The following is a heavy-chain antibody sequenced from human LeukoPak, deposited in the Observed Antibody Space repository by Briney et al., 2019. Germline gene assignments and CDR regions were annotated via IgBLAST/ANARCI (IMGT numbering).Heavy chain of an antibody. D-gene: IGHD3-9*01. CDR1: GFTFSDYY. J-gene: IGHJ4*02. V-gene: IGHV3-11*01. CDR3: ARAPFYDTPIDY. Sequence: GGSLRLSCAASGFTFSDYYMSWIRQAPGKGLEWVSYISSSGSTIYYADSVKGRFTISRDNARNSLYLQMNSLRAEDTAVYYCARAPFYDTPIDYWGQGTLVTVSS. CDR2: ISSSGSTI.